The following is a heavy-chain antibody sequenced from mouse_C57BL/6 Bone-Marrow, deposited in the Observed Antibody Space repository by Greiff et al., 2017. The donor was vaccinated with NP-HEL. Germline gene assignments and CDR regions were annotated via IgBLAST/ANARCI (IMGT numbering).Heavy chain of an antibody. Sequence: VQLQQPGAELVKPGASVKLSCKASGYTFTSYWMHWVKQRPGPGLEWIGMIHPNSGSTNYNEKFTSKATLTVDKSSSTAYMQLSSLTSEDSAVYYCARRGVVTTGFAYWGQGTLVTVSA. V-gene: IGHV1-64*01. CDR3: ARRGVVTTGFAY. CDR1: GYTFTSYW. J-gene: IGHJ3*01. CDR2: IHPNSGST. D-gene: IGHD2-1*01.